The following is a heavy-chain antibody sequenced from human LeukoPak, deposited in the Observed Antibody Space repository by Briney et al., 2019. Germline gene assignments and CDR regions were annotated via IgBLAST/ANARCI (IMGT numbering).Heavy chain of an antibody. CDR2: IKQDGSEK. Sequence: GGSLRLSCAASGLTFSSYWMSWVRQAPGKGLEWVANIKQDGSEKYYVDSVKGRFTISRDNAKNSLYLQMNSLRAEDTAVYYCARGKWFDPWGQGTLVTVSS. CDR1: GLTFSSYW. V-gene: IGHV3-7*01. CDR3: ARGKWFDP. J-gene: IGHJ5*02.